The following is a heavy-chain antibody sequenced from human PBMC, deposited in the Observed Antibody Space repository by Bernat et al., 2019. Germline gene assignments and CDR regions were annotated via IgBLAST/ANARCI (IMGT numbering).Heavy chain of an antibody. J-gene: IGHJ5*02. V-gene: IGHV4-34*01. D-gene: IGHD3-3*01. CDR1: GGSFSGYY. Sequence: QVQLQQWGAGLLKPSETLSLTCAVYGGSFSGYYWSWIRQPPGKGLEWIGEINQSGSTNYNPSLKSRVTISIDTSKNQFSLKLSSVTAADTAVYYCASGSYDFWSWFDPWGQGTLVTVSS. CDR3: ASGSYDFWSWFDP. CDR2: INQSGST.